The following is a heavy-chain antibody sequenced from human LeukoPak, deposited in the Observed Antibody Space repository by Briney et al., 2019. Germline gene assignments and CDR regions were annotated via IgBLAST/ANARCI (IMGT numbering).Heavy chain of an antibody. V-gene: IGHV1-69*13. CDR1: GGTFSSYA. CDR3: ARSRMGYYDSSGYYYYYFDY. J-gene: IGHJ4*02. Sequence: ASVEVSCKASGGTFSSYAISWVRQAPGQGLEWMGGIIPIFGTANYAQKFQGRVTITADESTSTAYMELSSLRSEDTAVYYCARSRMGYYDSSGYYYYYFDYWGQGTLVTVSS. CDR2: IIPIFGTA. D-gene: IGHD3-22*01.